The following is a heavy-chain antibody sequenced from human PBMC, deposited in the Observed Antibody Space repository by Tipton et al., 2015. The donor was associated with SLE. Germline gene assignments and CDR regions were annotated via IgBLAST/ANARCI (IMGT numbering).Heavy chain of an antibody. CDR1: GGSFSGYY. V-gene: IGHV4-59*12. D-gene: IGHD6-13*01. CDR2: IYYSGST. CDR3: ARGGPVIAAAGQDWFDP. J-gene: IGHJ5*02. Sequence: TLSLTCAVYGGSFSGYYWSWIRQPPGKGLEWIGYIYYSGSTNYNPSLKSRVTISVDTSKNQFSLKLSSVTAADTAVYYCARGGPVIAAAGQDWFDPWGQGTLVTVSS.